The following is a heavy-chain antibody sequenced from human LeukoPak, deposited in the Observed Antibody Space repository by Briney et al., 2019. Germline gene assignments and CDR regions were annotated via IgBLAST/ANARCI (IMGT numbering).Heavy chain of an antibody. CDR2: IRSKANSYAT. Sequence: GGSLRLSYAASGFTFSGSAMHWVRQASGKGLEWVGRIRSKANSYATAYAASVKGRFTISRDDSKNTAYLQMNSLKTEDTAVYYCTRRHLGYCSSTSCSRPYYYYYYMDVWGKGTTVTVSS. V-gene: IGHV3-73*01. CDR3: TRRHLGYCSSTSCSRPYYYYYYMDV. D-gene: IGHD2-2*01. J-gene: IGHJ6*03. CDR1: GFTFSGSA.